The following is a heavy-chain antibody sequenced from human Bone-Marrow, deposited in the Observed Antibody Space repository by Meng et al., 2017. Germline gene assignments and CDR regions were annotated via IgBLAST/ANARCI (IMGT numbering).Heavy chain of an antibody. D-gene: IGHD3-22*01. CDR1: GYTFTGYY. Sequence: VQLVQSGAEVKKPGASVKVSCKASGYTFTGYYMHWVRQAPGQGLEWMGRINPNSGGTNYAQKFQGRVTMTRDTSISTAYMELSRLRSDDTAVYYCARELLYDSSGYYFEYFDYWGQGTLVTVSS. J-gene: IGHJ4*02. CDR2: INPNSGGT. CDR3: ARELLYDSSGYYFEYFDY. V-gene: IGHV1-2*06.